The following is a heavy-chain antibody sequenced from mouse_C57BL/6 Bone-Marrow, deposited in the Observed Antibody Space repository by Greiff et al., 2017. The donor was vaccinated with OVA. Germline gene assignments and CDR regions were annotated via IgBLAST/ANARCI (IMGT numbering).Heavy chain of an antibody. CDR2: IDPNSGGT. V-gene: IGHV1-72*01. D-gene: IGHD1-1*01. Sequence: QVQLKQPGAELVKPGASVKLSCKASGYTFTSYWMHWVKQRPGRGLEWIGRIDPNSGGTKYNEKFKSKATLTVDKPSSTAYMQLSSLTSEDSAVYYCARPVYYGSSLYAMDYWGQGTSVTVSS. CDR3: ARPVYYGSSLYAMDY. J-gene: IGHJ4*01. CDR1: GYTFTSYW.